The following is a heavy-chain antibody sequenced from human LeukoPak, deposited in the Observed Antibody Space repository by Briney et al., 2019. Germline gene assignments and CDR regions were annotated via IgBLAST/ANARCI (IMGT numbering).Heavy chain of an antibody. D-gene: IGHD5-24*01. CDR2: ISGSGGST. CDR3: AKDRISRDEMYNFDY. CDR1: GFTFSSYA. J-gene: IGHJ4*02. V-gene: IGHV3-23*01. Sequence: GGSLRLSCAASGFTFSSYAMSWVHQAPGKGLEWVSAISGSGGSTYYADSVKGRFTISRDNSKNTLYLQMNSLKAEDAAVYYCAKDRISRDEMYNFDYWGRGALVTVSS.